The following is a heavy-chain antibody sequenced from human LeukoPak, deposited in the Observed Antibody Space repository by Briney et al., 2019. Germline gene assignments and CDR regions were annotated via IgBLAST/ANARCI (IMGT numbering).Heavy chain of an antibody. V-gene: IGHV1-69*04. CDR2: IIPILGIA. CDR3: ARDFSGSYPKGDH. CDR1: GGTFSSYT. J-gene: IGHJ4*02. D-gene: IGHD1-26*01. Sequence: SVKVSCKASGGTFSSYTISWVRQAPGQGLEWMGRIIPILGIANYAQKFQGRVTITADKSTSTAYMELSSLRSEDTAVYYCARDFSGSYPKGDHWGQGTLVTVSS.